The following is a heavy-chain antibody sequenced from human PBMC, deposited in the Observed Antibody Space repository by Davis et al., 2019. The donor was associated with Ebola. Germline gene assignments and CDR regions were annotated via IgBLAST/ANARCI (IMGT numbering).Heavy chain of an antibody. J-gene: IGHJ6*04. V-gene: IGHV1-69*13. D-gene: IGHD6-13*01. Sequence: SVKVSCKASGGTFSSYAISWVRQAPGQGLEWMGGIIPIFGTANYAQKFQGRVTITADESTSTAYMELSSLRSEDTAVYYCARAPGIAAAGSPTGYYGMDVWGKGTTVTVSS. CDR1: GGTFSSYA. CDR2: IIPIFGTA. CDR3: ARAPGIAAAGSPTGYYGMDV.